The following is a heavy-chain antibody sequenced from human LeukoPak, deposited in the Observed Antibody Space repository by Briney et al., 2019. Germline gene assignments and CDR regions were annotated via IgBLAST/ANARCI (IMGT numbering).Heavy chain of an antibody. J-gene: IGHJ5*02. CDR3: ARDLNDFWSGYPNWFDP. CDR1: GFTFSSYS. CDR2: ISSSSYI. D-gene: IGHD3-3*01. V-gene: IGHV3-21*01. Sequence: GGSLRLSCAASGFTFSSYSMNWVRQAPGKGLEWVSSISSSSYIYYADSVKGRFTISRDNAKNSLYLQMNSLRAEDTAVYYCARDLNDFWSGYPNWFDPWGQGTLVTVSS.